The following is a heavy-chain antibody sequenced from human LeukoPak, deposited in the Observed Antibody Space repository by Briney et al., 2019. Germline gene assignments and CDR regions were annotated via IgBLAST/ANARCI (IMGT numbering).Heavy chain of an antibody. V-gene: IGHV3-23*01. J-gene: IGHJ3*02. CDR3: EKDRVGRVDAFDI. CDR1: GFSVGTYT. D-gene: IGHD2-2*01. Sequence: GGSLSLSCAASGFSVGTYTIIWVSQAPGKGLELVSLINLSGANTYTADSVKGRFTISRDKSKNMLYLQINSMRPEDTAVYYCEKDRVGRVDAFDIWGQGTMVTVSS. CDR2: INLSGANT.